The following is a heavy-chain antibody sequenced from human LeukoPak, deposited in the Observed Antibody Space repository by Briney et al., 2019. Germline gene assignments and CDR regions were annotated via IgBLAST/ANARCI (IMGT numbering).Heavy chain of an antibody. D-gene: IGHD3-3*01. CDR2: ISSSSSPL. CDR1: GFTFSSYS. Sequence: GGSLRLSCAASGFTFSSYSMNWVRQAPGKGLEWVSYISSSSSPLYYADSVKGRFTISRDNAENSLYLQMNSLRAEDTAVYYCARGDLWSGYYSPYYMDLWGKGTTVTVSS. CDR3: ARGDLWSGYYSPYYMDL. V-gene: IGHV3-48*01. J-gene: IGHJ6*03.